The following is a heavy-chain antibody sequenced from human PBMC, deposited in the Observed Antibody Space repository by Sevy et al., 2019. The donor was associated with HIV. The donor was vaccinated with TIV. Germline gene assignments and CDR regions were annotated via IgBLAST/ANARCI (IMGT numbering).Heavy chain of an antibody. CDR3: ASLAAAGNCYGMDV. V-gene: IGHV1-69*13. CDR2: IIPIFGTA. D-gene: IGHD6-13*01. Sequence: ASVKVSCKASGGTFSSYAISWVRQAPGQGLEWMGGIIPIFGTANYSQKFQGRVTITADESTSTAYMELSSLRSEDTAVYYCASLAAAGNCYGMDVWGQGTTVTVS. J-gene: IGHJ6*02. CDR1: GGTFSSYA.